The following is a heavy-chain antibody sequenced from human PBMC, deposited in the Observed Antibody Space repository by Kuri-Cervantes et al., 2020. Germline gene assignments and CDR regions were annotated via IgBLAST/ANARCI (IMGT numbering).Heavy chain of an antibody. D-gene: IGHD3-3*01. Sequence: GGSLRLSCAASRLTLKNYWMTWVRQAPGKGLEWVANIKQDGSEKYYVDSVKGRFPISRDNAKNSLYLQMNSLRAEDTAVYYCARGAPYYDFWSGYRDYYMDVWGKGTTVTVSS. CDR2: IKQDGSEK. CDR1: RLTLKNYW. CDR3: ARGAPYYDFWSGYRDYYMDV. V-gene: IGHV3-7*01. J-gene: IGHJ6*03.